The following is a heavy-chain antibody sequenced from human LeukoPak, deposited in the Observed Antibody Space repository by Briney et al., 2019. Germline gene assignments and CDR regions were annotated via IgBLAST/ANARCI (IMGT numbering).Heavy chain of an antibody. CDR1: GFTFSSYG. Sequence: GGSLRVSCAASGFTFSSYGMHWVRQAPGKGLEWVAFIRYDGSNKYYADSVKGRFTISRDNSKNTLYLQMNSLRPEDTAVYYCAKGGASVTRYVDYWGQGTLVTVSS. CDR3: AKGGASVTRYVDY. CDR2: IRYDGSNK. J-gene: IGHJ4*02. V-gene: IGHV3-30*02. D-gene: IGHD4-17*01.